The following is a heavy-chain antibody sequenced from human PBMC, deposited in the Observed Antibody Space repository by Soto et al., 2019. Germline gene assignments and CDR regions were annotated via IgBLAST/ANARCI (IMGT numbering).Heavy chain of an antibody. CDR1: GFTFSSYW. CDR2: INSDGSST. V-gene: IGHV3-74*01. D-gene: IGHD1-1*01. J-gene: IGHJ4*02. CDR3: ARVWDGYNSYYFDY. Sequence: EVQLVESGGGLVQPGGSLRLSCAASGFTFSSYWMHWVRQAPGMGLVWVSRINSDGSSTSYADSVKGRFTISRDNAKNTLYLQMNSLRAEDTAVYYCARVWDGYNSYYFDYWGQGTLVTVSS.